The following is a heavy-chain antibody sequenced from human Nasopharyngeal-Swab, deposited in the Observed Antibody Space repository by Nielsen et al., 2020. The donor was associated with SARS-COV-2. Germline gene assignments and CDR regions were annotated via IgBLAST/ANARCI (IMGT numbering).Heavy chain of an antibody. CDR2: IYHSGNT. V-gene: IGHV4-39*02. J-gene: IGHJ3*02. Sequence: SETLSLTCSVSGGSMSSNRYYWGWVRQPPGKGLEWIGSIYHSGNTYDSPSLKSRVTVSVDTSKNQFSLKLSSVTAADTAVYYCARAQGVITMIVVVINAFDIWGQGTMVTVSS. D-gene: IGHD3-22*01. CDR1: GGSMSSNRYY. CDR3: ARAQGVITMIVVVINAFDI.